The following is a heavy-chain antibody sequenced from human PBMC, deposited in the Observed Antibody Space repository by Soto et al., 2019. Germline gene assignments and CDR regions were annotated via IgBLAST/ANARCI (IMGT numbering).Heavy chain of an antibody. CDR3: AKGPCSSTSCYRAGMDV. J-gene: IGHJ6*02. Sequence: QVQLVQSGAEVKKPGSSVKVSCKASGGTFSSYAISWVRQAPGQGLEWMGGIIPIFGTANYAQKFQGRVTINADKSTSTAYMELSSLRSEDTAVYYCAKGPCSSTSCYRAGMDVWGQGTTVTVSS. CDR1: GGTFSSYA. V-gene: IGHV1-69*06. CDR2: IIPIFGTA. D-gene: IGHD2-2*01.